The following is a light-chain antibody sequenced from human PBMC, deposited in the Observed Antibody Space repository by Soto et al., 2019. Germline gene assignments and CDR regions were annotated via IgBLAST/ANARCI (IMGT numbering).Light chain of an antibody. V-gene: IGKV1-33*01. CDR1: QTISNL. J-gene: IGKJ5*01. Sequence: DIQMTQSPSSLSASVGDRATITCRASQTISNLLNWYQQKPGKAPKLLIYDASNLETGVPSRFSGSGSGTDFTFTISSLQPEDIATYYCQHCDSLPLTFGQGTRLEIK. CDR2: DAS. CDR3: QHCDSLPLT.